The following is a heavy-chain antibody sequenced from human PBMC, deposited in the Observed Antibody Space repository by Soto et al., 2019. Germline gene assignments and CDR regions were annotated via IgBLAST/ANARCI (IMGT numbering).Heavy chain of an antibody. CDR2: IYHSGST. Sequence: SETLSLTCAVSGYSISSGYYWGWIRQPPGKGLEWIGSIYHSGSTYYNPSLKSRVTISVDTSKNQFSLKLSSVTAADTAVYYCARVLGYYGSGSYYNRILDYWGQGTMVTVYS. J-gene: IGHJ4*02. D-gene: IGHD3-10*01. V-gene: IGHV4-38-2*01. CDR1: GYSISSGYY. CDR3: ARVLGYYGSGSYYNRILDY.